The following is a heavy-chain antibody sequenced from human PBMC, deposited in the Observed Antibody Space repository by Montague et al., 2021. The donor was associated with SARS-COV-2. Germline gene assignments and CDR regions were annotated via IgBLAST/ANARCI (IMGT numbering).Heavy chain of an antibody. CDR1: GDSVSSSTVA. Sequence: CAISGDSVSSSTVAWNWLRQSPSRGLEWLGRTYFRSSFYNDYALSVKSRLNFQPDSAKNQFSLQLTSVTPEDTAIYYCARQDTSGWLTFDYWGQGILVTVSS. J-gene: IGHJ4*02. CDR3: ARQDTSGWLTFDY. V-gene: IGHV6-1*01. CDR2: TYFRSSFYN. D-gene: IGHD6-19*01.